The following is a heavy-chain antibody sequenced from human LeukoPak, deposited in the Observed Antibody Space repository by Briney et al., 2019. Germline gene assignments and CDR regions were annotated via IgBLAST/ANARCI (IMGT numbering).Heavy chain of an antibody. V-gene: IGHV3-23*01. J-gene: IGHJ4*02. CDR2: ISGSGGST. CDR3: ARGEDSSGYYYFDY. CDR1: GFTFSSYG. Sequence: GGSLRLSCAASGFTFSSYGMSWVRQAPGKGLEWVSAISGSGGSTYYADSVKGRFTTPRDNSKNTLYLQMNSLRAEDTAVYYCARGEDSSGYYYFDYWGQGTLVTVSS. D-gene: IGHD3-22*01.